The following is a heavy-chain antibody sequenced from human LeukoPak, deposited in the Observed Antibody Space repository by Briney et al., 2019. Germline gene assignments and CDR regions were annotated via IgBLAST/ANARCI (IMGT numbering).Heavy chain of an antibody. CDR2: IYYRGST. D-gene: IGHD3-22*01. J-gene: IGHJ6*03. CDR1: GGSISSTIYY. CDR3: ARDVRGSSGRYYYYYMDV. Sequence: PSETLSLTCTVSGGSISSTIYYWGWIRQPPGKGLEWIGSIYYRGSTYYNPSLKSRVAISVDTSKNQFSLKLSSVTAADTAVFYCARDVRGSSGRYYYYYMDVWGKGTTVTVSS. V-gene: IGHV4-39*07.